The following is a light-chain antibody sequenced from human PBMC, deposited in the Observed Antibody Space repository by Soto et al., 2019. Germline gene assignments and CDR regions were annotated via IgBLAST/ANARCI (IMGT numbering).Light chain of an antibody. J-gene: IGLJ1*01. CDR3: CSYAGSSTYV. CDR1: SGDIGSYNL. V-gene: IGLV2-23*01. Sequence: QSVLTQPPSASGSPGQSVTISCTGTSGDIGSYNLVSWYQQHPGKAPKLMIYEGSKRPSGVSNRFSGSKSGNTASLTISGLQAEDEADYYCCSYAGSSTYVFGTGTKVTVL. CDR2: EGS.